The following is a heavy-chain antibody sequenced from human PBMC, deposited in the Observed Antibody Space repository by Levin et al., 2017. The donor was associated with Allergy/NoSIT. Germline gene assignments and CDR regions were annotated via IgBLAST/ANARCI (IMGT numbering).Heavy chain of an antibody. J-gene: IGHJ4*02. Sequence: KISCKASGGTFSSYTISWVRQAPGQGLEWMGRIIPILGIANYAQKFQGRVTITADKSTSTAYMELSSLRSEDTAVYYCARAPTDIVVVPAARELDYWGQGTLVTVSS. D-gene: IGHD2-2*01. CDR1: GGTFSSYT. CDR3: ARAPTDIVVVPAARELDY. V-gene: IGHV1-69*02. CDR2: IIPILGIA.